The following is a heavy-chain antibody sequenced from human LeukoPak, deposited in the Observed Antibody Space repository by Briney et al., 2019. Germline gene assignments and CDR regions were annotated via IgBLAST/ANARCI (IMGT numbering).Heavy chain of an antibody. CDR1: GFTFSSYG. CDR3: ARSNNIVGATYFDY. Sequence: PGGSLRLSCAASGFTFSSYGMHWVRQAPGKGLEYISSISSDGGSTYYADSVKGRFTISRDNSKNTLYLQMGRLRAEDMAVYYCARSNNIVGATYFDYWGQGTLVTVSS. V-gene: IGHV3-64*02. J-gene: IGHJ4*02. D-gene: IGHD1-26*01. CDR2: ISSDGGST.